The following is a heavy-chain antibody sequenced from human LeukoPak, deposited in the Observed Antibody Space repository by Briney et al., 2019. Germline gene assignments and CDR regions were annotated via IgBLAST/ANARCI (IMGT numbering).Heavy chain of an antibody. CDR2: ISSSGSTI. CDR1: GFTFSSYE. D-gene: IGHD3-22*01. J-gene: IGHJ3*02. Sequence: GGSLRLSCAASGFTFSSYEMNWVRQAPGKGLEWLSYISSSGSTIYYADSVKGRFTVSRDNAKSSLYLQMNTLRAEDTAVYYCARAGHVITMIVVLDAFDIWGQGTMVTVSS. V-gene: IGHV3-48*03. CDR3: ARAGHVITMIVVLDAFDI.